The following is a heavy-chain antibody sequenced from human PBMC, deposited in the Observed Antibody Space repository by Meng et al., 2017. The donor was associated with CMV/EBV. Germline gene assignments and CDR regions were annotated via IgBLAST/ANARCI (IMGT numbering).Heavy chain of an antibody. J-gene: IGHJ5*02. CDR1: GYTFTGYY. Sequence: VKVSCKASGYTFTGYYMHWVRQGPGPGLEWMGWINPNSGGTNYAQKFQGRVTMTRDTSISTAYMELSRLRSDDTAVYYCARAQYFSSTSCYEGNDWFDPWGQGTLVTVSS. CDR3: ARAQYFSSTSCYEGNDWFDP. D-gene: IGHD2-2*01. V-gene: IGHV1-2*02. CDR2: INPNSGGT.